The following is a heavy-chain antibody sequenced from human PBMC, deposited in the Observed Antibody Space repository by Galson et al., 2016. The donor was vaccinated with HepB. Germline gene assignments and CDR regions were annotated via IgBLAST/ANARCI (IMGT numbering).Heavy chain of an antibody. D-gene: IGHD1-1*01. CDR1: GFNFNIFA. Sequence: SLRLSCAASGFNFNIFAMHWVRQAPGKGLEWVAVIWYDGYYKYYGDSVKGRFTISRDNSESTLYLQMDSLTTEDTAVYYCARTAKLSSSGHYLDYWGQGTLVTVSS. V-gene: IGHV3-33*01. CDR3: ARTAKLSSSGHYLDY. J-gene: IGHJ4*02. CDR2: IWYDGYYK.